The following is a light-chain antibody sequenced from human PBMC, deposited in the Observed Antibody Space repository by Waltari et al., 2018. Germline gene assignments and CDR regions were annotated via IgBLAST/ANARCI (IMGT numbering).Light chain of an antibody. CDR2: KAS. CDR1: QSISSW. J-gene: IGKJ1*01. Sequence: DIQMTQSPSTLSASVGDRVTITCRASQSISSWLAWYLQKPGKAPKLLIYKASSLESGIPSRVSGSGSGTEFTLTISSLQPDDFATYYCQQYNSYSMTFGQGTKVEIK. V-gene: IGKV1-5*03. CDR3: QQYNSYSMT.